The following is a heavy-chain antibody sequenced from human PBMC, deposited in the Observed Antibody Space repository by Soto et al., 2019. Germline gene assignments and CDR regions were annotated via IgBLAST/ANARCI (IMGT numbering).Heavy chain of an antibody. D-gene: IGHD3-3*01. CDR3: AKDQYYDFWSDGGDYYYGMDV. J-gene: IGHJ6*02. CDR2: ISYDGSNK. Sequence: VQLVESGGGVVQPGRSLRLSCAASGFTFSSYGMHWVRQAPGKGLEWVAVISYDGSNKYYADSVKGRFTISRDNSKNTLYLQMNSLRAEDTAVYYCAKDQYYDFWSDGGDYYYGMDVWGQGTTVTVSS. V-gene: IGHV3-30*18. CDR1: GFTFSSYG.